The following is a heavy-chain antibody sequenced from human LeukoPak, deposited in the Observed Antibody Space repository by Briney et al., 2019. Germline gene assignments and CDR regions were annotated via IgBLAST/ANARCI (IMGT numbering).Heavy chain of an antibody. V-gene: IGHV3-23*01. D-gene: IGHD3-3*01. CDR1: GFTFSSYA. CDR3: AKENYDFWSGYYGENYFDY. CDR2: ISGSGGST. Sequence: GGSLRLSCAASGFTFSSYAMSWVRQAPGKGLEWVSAISGSGGSTYYADSVKGRFTISRDNSKNTLYLQMNSLRAEDTAVYYCAKENYDFWSGYYGENYFDYWGQGTLVTVSS. J-gene: IGHJ4*02.